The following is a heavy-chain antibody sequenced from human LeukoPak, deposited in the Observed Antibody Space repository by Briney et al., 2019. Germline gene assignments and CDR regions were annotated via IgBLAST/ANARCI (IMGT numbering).Heavy chain of an antibody. J-gene: IGHJ4*02. D-gene: IGHD2-15*01. V-gene: IGHV3-49*04. CDR2: IRSKAYGGTT. Sequence: GGSLRLSCTASGFTFGDYAMSWVRQAPGKGLEWVSFIRSKAYGGTTEYAASVKGRFTISRDDSKSIAYLQMNSLKTEDTAVYYCTRVSLVAASVFFDYWGPGTLVTVFS. CDR1: GFTFGDYA. CDR3: TRVSLVAASVFFDY.